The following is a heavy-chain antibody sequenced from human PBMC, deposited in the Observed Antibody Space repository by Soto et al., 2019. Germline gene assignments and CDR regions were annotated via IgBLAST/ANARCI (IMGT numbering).Heavy chain of an antibody. CDR1: GFTFSSYG. CDR3: ARASDYDFWSGYYTPQYYYYYYGMDV. V-gene: IGHV3-33*01. CDR2: IWYDGSNK. J-gene: IGHJ6*02. Sequence: PGGSLRLSCAASGFTFSSYGMHWVRQAPGKGLEWVAVIWYDGSNKYYADSVKGRFTISRDNSKNTLYLQMNSLRAEDTAVYYCARASDYDFWSGYYTPQYYYYYYGMDVWGQGTTVTVSS. D-gene: IGHD3-3*01.